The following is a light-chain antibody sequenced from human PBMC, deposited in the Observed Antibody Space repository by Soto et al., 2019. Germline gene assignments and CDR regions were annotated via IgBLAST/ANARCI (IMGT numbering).Light chain of an antibody. CDR3: AAWDDSLNVYYV. CDR2: SND. V-gene: IGLV1-44*01. Sequence: QSVLTQPPSASGTPGQRVTISCSGSNSNIGSNTVNWYQQLPGTAPKLLIYSNDHRPSGVPDRFSGSKSGTSASLAISGLQSEDEADYYCAAWDDSLNVYYVFGTGTKVTVL. J-gene: IGLJ1*01. CDR1: NSNIGSNT.